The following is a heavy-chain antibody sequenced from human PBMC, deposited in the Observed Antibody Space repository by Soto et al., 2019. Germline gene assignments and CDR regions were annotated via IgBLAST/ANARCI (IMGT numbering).Heavy chain of an antibody. CDR1: GFTFSSYA. CDR3: AKGYDFWSGSNYGMDV. J-gene: IGHJ6*02. Sequence: GGSLRLSCAASGFTFSSYAMSWVRQAPGKGLEWVSAISGSGGSTYYADSVKGRFTISRDNSKNTLYLQMNSLRAEDTAVYYCAKGYDFWSGSNYGMDVWGQGTTVTVSS. CDR2: ISGSGGST. V-gene: IGHV3-23*01. D-gene: IGHD3-3*01.